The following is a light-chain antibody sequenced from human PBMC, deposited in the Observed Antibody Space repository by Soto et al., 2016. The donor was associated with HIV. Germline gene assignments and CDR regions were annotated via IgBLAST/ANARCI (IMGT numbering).Light chain of an antibody. CDR2: GAS. V-gene: IGKV1-16*02. CDR3: LQYDVLWT. CDR1: QDINNY. Sequence: DIQMTQSPSSLSVSVGDTVTITCRASQDINNYLAWFQQKPGKAPKSLIYGASTLQSGVSSKFSGSRSGTDFTLTINSLQPDDFATYYCLQYDVLWTFGPGTKVEIK. J-gene: IGKJ1*01.